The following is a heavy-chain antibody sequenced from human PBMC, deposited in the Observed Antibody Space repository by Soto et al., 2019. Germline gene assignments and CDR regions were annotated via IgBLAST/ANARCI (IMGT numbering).Heavy chain of an antibody. CDR1: GGTFSSYA. CDR3: ARDPAPEYSSPKLTGDYYYYGMDV. Sequence: QVQLVQSGAEVKKPGSSVKVPCKASGGTFSSYAISWVRQAPGQGLEWMGGIIPIFGTANYAQKFQGRVTITADESTSTAYMELSSLRSEDTAVYYCARDPAPEYSSPKLTGDYYYYGMDVWGQGTTVTVSS. D-gene: IGHD6-6*01. CDR2: IIPIFGTA. J-gene: IGHJ6*02. V-gene: IGHV1-69*01.